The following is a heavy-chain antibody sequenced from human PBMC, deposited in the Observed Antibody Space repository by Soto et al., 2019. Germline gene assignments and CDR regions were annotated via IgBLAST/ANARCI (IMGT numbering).Heavy chain of an antibody. CDR1: GYTFTGYY. CDR2: INPNSGGT. D-gene: IGHD3-3*01. CDR3: ARDLHNTQYYDFWSGLDY. V-gene: IGHV1-2*04. Sequence: ASVKVSCKASGYTFTGYYMHWVRQAPGQGLEWMGWINPNSGGTNYAQKFQGWVTMTRDTSISTAYMELSRLRSDDTAVYYCARDLHNTQYYDFWSGLDYWGQGTLVTVSS. J-gene: IGHJ4*02.